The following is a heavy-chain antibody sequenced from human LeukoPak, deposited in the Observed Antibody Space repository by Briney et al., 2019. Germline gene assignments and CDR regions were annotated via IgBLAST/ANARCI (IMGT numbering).Heavy chain of an antibody. CDR3: ARAVTSTEGY. CDR1: GFNFNTYW. V-gene: IGHV3-7*03. CDR2: LNEDGNRK. Sequence: GGSLRLSCAAPGFNFNTYWMTWVRQAPGKGLEWVASLNEDGNRKYYVDSVKGRFNISRDNARKSLYLEMNSLRAEDTAVYYCARAVTSTEGYWGQGTLVTVSS. J-gene: IGHJ4*02.